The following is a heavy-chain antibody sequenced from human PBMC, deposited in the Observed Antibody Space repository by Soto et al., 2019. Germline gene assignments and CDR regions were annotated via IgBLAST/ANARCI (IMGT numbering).Heavy chain of an antibody. Sequence: EVQLLESGGGLVQPGESLRLSCAASGFTFSSYAMSWVRQAPGKGLEWVSVISGSDDSTYYADSVKGRFTISRDNSKKPVDLQKNRLKAGDKAVNYLAKRSRSSPFDYWGQGTLVTLPP. D-gene: IGHD6-6*01. V-gene: IGHV3-23*01. CDR2: ISGSDDST. CDR1: GFTFSSYA. J-gene: IGHJ4*02. CDR3: AKRSRSSPFDY.